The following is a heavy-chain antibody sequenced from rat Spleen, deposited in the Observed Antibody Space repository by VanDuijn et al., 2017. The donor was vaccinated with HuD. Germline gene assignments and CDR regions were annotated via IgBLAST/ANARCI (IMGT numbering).Heavy chain of an antibody. V-gene: IGHV5-31*01. D-gene: IGHD1-3*01. CDR1: GFTFNKYW. Sequence: EVQLVESGGGLVQPGRSLKLSCVASGFTFNKYWMTWIRQAPGKGLEWIASITNTGGTNYYPDSVEGRFTISRDNAKSTLYLQMDSLRSEDTATYYCTTGLHWGQGVMVTVSS. J-gene: IGHJ2*01. CDR2: ITNTGGTN. CDR3: TTGLH.